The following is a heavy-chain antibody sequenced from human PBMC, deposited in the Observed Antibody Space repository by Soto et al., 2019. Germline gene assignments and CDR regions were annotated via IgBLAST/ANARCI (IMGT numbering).Heavy chain of an antibody. CDR1: GGSISSYY. Sequence: SETLSLTCTVSGGSISSYYWSWIRQPPGKGLEWIGYIYYSGSTNYNPSLKSRVTISVDTSKNQFSLKLSSVTAADTAVYYCAKSSLFGGGDLWGQGTLVTVSS. J-gene: IGHJ5*02. V-gene: IGHV4-59*01. CDR2: IYYSGST. CDR3: AKSSLFGGGDL. D-gene: IGHD2-15*01.